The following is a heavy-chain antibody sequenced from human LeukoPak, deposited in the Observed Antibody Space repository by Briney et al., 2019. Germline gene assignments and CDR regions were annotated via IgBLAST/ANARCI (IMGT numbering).Heavy chain of an antibody. D-gene: IGHD3-10*01. CDR1: GFTFSSYE. J-gene: IGHJ5*02. V-gene: IGHV4-38-2*01. CDR2: LYKSGST. CDR3: ARGLNYYGSGSLNWFDP. Sequence: GSLRLSCAASGFTFSSYEMNWVRQAPGKGLEWIGSLYKSGSTYYNTSLKSRVTISVDMSKNQFSLKMSSVTAADTAVYYCARGLNYYGSGSLNWFDPWGQGTLVTVSS.